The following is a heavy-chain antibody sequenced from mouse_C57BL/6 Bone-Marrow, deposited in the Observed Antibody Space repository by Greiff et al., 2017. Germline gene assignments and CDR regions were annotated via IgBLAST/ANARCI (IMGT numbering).Heavy chain of an antibody. CDR3: ARGGDYGYFDV. J-gene: IGHJ1*03. V-gene: IGHV1-42*01. CDR2: IHPSTGGT. CDR1: GYSFTGYY. Sequence: VQLQQSGPELVKPGASVKISCKASGYSFTGYYMNWVKQSPEKGLEWIGEIHPSTGGTNYNKKFKVKATLTVDKSSSTAYMQLKSLTSEDSAVYYCARGGDYGYFDVWGTGTTVTVSS.